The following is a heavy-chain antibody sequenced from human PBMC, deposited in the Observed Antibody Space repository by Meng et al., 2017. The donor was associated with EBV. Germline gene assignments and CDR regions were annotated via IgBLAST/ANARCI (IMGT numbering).Heavy chain of an antibody. J-gene: IGHJ5*02. Sequence: VELVQSGGEVKKPGASVKGSCKASGYNFTSYDINWVRQATGQGLEWMGWMNPNSGNTGYAQKFQGRVTMTRNTSISTAYMELSSLRSEDTAVYYCARGRGVYCSGGSCYPGWLDPWGQGTLVPSPQ. CDR1: GYNFTSYD. CDR2: MNPNSGNT. V-gene: IGHV1-8*01. D-gene: IGHD2-15*01. CDR3: ARGRGVYCSGGSCYPGWLDP.